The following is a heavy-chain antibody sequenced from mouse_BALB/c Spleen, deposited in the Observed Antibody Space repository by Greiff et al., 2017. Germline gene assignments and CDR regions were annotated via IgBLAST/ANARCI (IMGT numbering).Heavy chain of an antibody. Sequence: VQLQQSGAELVKPGASVKLSCTASGFNIKDTYMHWVKQRPEQGLEWIGRIDPANGNTKYDPKFQGKATITADTSSNTAYLQLSSLTSEDTAVYYCARDRGYAMDYWGQGTSVTVSA. J-gene: IGHJ4*01. V-gene: IGHV14-3*02. CDR3: ARDRGYAMDY. CDR2: IDPANGNT. CDR1: GFNIKDTY.